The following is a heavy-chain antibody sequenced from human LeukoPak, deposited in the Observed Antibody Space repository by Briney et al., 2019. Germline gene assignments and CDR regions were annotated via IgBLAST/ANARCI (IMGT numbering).Heavy chain of an antibody. V-gene: IGHV3-66*01. D-gene: IGHD6-19*01. CDR3: ARDSSGPLY. Sequence: QPGGSLRISSAASGFTVNNNYMSWVRQAPGKGLVWVSVIYSRGGTYYADSVKGRFTISRDNSKNTLYLQMNSLRAEDTAVYYCARDSSGPLYWGQGTLVTVSS. CDR2: IYSRGGT. J-gene: IGHJ4*02. CDR1: GFTVNNNY.